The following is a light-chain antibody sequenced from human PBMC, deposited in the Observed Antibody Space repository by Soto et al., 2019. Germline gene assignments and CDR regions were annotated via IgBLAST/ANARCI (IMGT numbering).Light chain of an antibody. V-gene: IGLV2-14*01. CDR2: EVS. CDR3: SSYTSSSTRV. J-gene: IGLJ3*02. Sequence: QSALTQPASVSGSPGQSITISCTGTSSDVGGYNYVSWYQQHPGKAPKLMIYEVSNWPSGVSNRFSGSKSGNTASLTISGLQDEDAADYYWSSYTSSSTRVFGGGTKLTVL. CDR1: SSDVGGYNY.